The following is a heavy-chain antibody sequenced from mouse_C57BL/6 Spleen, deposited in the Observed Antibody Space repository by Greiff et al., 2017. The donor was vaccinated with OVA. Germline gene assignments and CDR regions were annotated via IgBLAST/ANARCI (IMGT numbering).Heavy chain of an antibody. J-gene: IGHJ1*03. CDR3: ARPVVAQYWYCDV. D-gene: IGHD1-1*01. V-gene: IGHV1-85*01. CDR2: IYPRDGST. Sequence: VQLQQSGPELVKPGASVKLSCKASGYTFTSYDINWVKQRPGQGLEWIGWIYPRDGSTKYNEKFKGKATLTVDTSSSTAYMELHSLTSEDSAVYFCARPVVAQYWYCDVWGTGTTVTVSS. CDR1: GYTFTSYD.